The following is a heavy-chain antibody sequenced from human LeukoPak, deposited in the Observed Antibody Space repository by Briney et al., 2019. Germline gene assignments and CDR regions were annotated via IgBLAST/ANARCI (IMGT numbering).Heavy chain of an antibody. CDR1: GYTFTSYD. Sequence: ASVKVSCKASGYTFTSYDINWVRQATGQGPEWMGWMNPNSGNTGYAQKFQGRVTMTRNTSISTAYMELSSLRSEDTAVYYCARGHRKWRLAAQIYYFDYWGQGTLVTVSS. D-gene: IGHD6-13*01. V-gene: IGHV1-8*01. J-gene: IGHJ4*02. CDR2: MNPNSGNT. CDR3: ARGHRKWRLAAQIYYFDY.